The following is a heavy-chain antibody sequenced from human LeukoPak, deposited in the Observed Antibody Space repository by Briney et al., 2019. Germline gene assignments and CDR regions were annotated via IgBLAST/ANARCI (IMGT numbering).Heavy chain of an antibody. J-gene: IGHJ4*02. CDR3: ARSHSYSFDY. D-gene: IGHD1-26*01. V-gene: IGHV6-1*01. CDR1: GDSVSSNSAG. Sequence: SQTLSLTCGLSGDSVSSNSAGWHWIRQSPSRGLEWLVKTYYRSKWYSDYAVSVKTRISINPDTSKSQFSLQLNSVTPEDTAVYYCARSHSYSFDYWGQGTLVTVSS. CDR2: TYYRSKWYS.